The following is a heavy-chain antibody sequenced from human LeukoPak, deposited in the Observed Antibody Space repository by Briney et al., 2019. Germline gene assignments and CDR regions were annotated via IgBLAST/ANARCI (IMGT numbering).Heavy chain of an antibody. CDR2: ISSSSSTI. CDR1: GFTFSSYS. CDR3: ARDLYGGSPDAFDI. D-gene: IGHD4-23*01. J-gene: IGHJ3*02. Sequence: GGSLRLSCAASGFTFSSYSMNWVRQAPGKGLEWVSYISSSSSTIYYADSVKGRFTISRDNAKNSLYLQMNGLRAEDTAVYYCARDLYGGSPDAFDIWGQGTMVTVSS. V-gene: IGHV3-48*01.